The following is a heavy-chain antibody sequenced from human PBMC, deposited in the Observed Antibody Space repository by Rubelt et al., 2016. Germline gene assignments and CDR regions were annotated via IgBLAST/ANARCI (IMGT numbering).Heavy chain of an antibody. V-gene: IGHV4-59*08. CDR1: GGSISNYY. D-gene: IGHD2-15*01. CDR3: ARGLPYCSGGSCMYYFDY. CDR2: IYYSGST. J-gene: IGHJ4*02. Sequence: ESGPGLVKPSETLSLTCTVSGGSISNYYWSWIRQPPRKGLEWIAYIYYSGSTNYNPSLKSRVTISVDTSKNQFSLKLSSVTAADTAVYYCARGLPYCSGGSCMYYFDYWGQGTLVTVSS.